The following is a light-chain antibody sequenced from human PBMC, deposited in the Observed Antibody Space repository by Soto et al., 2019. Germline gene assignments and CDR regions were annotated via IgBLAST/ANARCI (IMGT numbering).Light chain of an antibody. CDR1: QDISSA. J-gene: IGKJ4*01. V-gene: IGKV1D-13*01. CDR2: DAS. Sequence: IQLTQSPSSLSASVGDRVTIACRAGQDISSALAWYQQKPGKAPKLLLYDASSLDAGVPSRFSGSGSGTDFTLSITSLRPEDFATYYCQQFNDFPLTFGGGTKVQIK. CDR3: QQFNDFPLT.